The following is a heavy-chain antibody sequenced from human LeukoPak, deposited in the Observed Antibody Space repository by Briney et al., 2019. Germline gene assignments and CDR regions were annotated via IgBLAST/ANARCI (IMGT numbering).Heavy chain of an antibody. CDR2: ISSSGSTI. J-gene: IGHJ4*02. Sequence: PGGSLRLSCAASGFTFSSYEMNWVRQAPGKGLEWVSYISSSGSTIYYADSVKGRFTISRDNAKNSLYMQMNSLRAEDTAVYYCARDCRDGYNCGDYWGQGTLVTVSS. CDR1: GFTFSSYE. V-gene: IGHV3-48*03. CDR3: ARDCRDGYNCGDY. D-gene: IGHD5-24*01.